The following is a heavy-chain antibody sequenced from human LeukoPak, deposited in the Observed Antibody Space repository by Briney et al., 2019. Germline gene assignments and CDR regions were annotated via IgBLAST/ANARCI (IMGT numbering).Heavy chain of an antibody. Sequence: PGGSLRLSCAASGFTFSSYSMNWVRQAPGEGLEWVSYISSSSSTIYYADSVKGRFTISRDNAKNSLYLQMNSLRAEDTAVYYCAREQSRRLDYWGQGTLVTVSS. J-gene: IGHJ4*02. V-gene: IGHV3-48*01. CDR2: ISSSSSTI. CDR1: GFTFSSYS. D-gene: IGHD4-11*01. CDR3: AREQSRRLDY.